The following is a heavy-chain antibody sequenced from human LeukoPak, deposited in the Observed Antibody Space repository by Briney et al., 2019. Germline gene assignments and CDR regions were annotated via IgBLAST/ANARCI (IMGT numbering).Heavy chain of an antibody. V-gene: IGHV4-59*01. Sequence: SETLSLTCTVSGGSISSYYWNWIRQPPGKGLEWIGYIYYSGSTNYNPSLKSRVTISVDTSKNQFSLKLSSVTAADTAVYYCASQCSSSWSYGMDVWGQGTTVTVSS. J-gene: IGHJ6*02. D-gene: IGHD6-13*01. CDR3: ASQCSSSWSYGMDV. CDR2: IYYSGST. CDR1: GGSISSYY.